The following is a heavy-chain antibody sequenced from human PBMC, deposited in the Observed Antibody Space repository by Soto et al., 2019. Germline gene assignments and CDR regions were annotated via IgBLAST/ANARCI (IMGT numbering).Heavy chain of an antibody. CDR2: IYYSGST. Sequence: QVQLQESGPGLVKPSETLSLTCTVSGGSISSYYWSWIRQPPGKGLEWIGYIYYSGSTNYNPSLKSRVTISVDTSKNQFSLKLSSVTAADTAVYYCARYIYSFGYYYYMDVWGKGTTVTVSS. V-gene: IGHV4-59*01. CDR1: GGSISSYY. D-gene: IGHD2-15*01. CDR3: ARYIYSFGYYYYMDV. J-gene: IGHJ6*03.